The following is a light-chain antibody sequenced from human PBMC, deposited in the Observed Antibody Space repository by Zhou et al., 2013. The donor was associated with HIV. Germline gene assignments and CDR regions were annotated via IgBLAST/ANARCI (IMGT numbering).Light chain of an antibody. V-gene: IGKV1-39*01. Sequence: DIQMTQSPSFLSASVGERVTITCRASQSISTYLNWYQKKPGKAPKLLIYAASTLQSGVPSRFSGSGSGTDFTLTISSLQPEDFATYYCQQTYSTSRGTWTFGQGTKVEIK. CDR1: QSISTY. CDR3: QQTYSTSRGTWT. CDR2: AAS. J-gene: IGKJ1*01.